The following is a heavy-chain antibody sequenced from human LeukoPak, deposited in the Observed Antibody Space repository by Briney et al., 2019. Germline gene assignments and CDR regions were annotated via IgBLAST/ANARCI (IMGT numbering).Heavy chain of an antibody. CDR3: ARAMVRGVRLFGY. Sequence: ASVKVSCKASGGTFSSYAISWVRQAPGQGLEWMGGIIPIFGTANYAQKFQGRVTITADESTSTAYMELSSLRSEDTAVYYCARAMVRGVRLFGYWGQGTLVTVSS. D-gene: IGHD3-10*01. J-gene: IGHJ4*02. V-gene: IGHV1-69*01. CDR1: GGTFSSYA. CDR2: IIPIFGTA.